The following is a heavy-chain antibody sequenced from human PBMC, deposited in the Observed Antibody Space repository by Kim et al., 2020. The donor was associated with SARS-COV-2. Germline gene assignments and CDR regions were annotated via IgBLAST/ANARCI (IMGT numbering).Heavy chain of an antibody. J-gene: IGHJ2*01. V-gene: IGHV4-39*01. CDR3: ARHLRNWYFDL. Sequence: YYNPSLTGRVTISVDTSKKQFSLRLSSVTAADAAVYYCARHLRNWYFDLWGRGTLVTVSS.